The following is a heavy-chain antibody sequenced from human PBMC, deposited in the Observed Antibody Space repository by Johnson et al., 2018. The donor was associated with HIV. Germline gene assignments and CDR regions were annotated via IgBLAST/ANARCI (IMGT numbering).Heavy chain of an antibody. CDR3: AKDREYYDILTGYYISLSSWDAFDI. V-gene: IGHV3-30*04. Sequence: QVQLVESGGGVVQPGRSLRLSCAASGFTFNRYGLHWVRQAPGKGLAWVATTSFDERGKHYTASVKGRFTISRAHSKTTLYLQMNSLRAEDTAVYYCAKDREYYDILTGYYISLSSWDAFDIWGQGTMVTVSS. CDR1: GFTFNRYG. CDR2: TSFDERGK. J-gene: IGHJ3*02. D-gene: IGHD3-9*01.